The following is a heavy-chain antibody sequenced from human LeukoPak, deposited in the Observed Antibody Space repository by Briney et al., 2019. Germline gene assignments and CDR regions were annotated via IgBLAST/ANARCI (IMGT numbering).Heavy chain of an antibody. V-gene: IGHV4-34*01. Sequence: SETLSLTCAVYGGSFSGYYWSWIRQPPGKGLEWIGEIKHSGITNYNPSLKSRVTISVDTSKNQFSLKLSSVTAADTAVYYCARVSSWYRAADYWGQGTLVTVSS. CDR3: ARVSSWYRAADY. D-gene: IGHD6-13*01. CDR1: GGSFSGYY. J-gene: IGHJ4*02. CDR2: IKHSGIT.